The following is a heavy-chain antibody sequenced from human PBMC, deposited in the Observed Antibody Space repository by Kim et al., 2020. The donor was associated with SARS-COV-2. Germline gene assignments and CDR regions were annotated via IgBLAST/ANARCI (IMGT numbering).Heavy chain of an antibody. CDR2: SES. J-gene: IGHJ4*02. V-gene: IGHV5-51*01. D-gene: IGHD4-4*01. Sequence: SESRSGPSVQGQVTISADKSISTAYLQWSSLKASDTAMYYCARRNGNYFDYWGQGTLVTVSS. CDR3: ARRNGNYFDY.